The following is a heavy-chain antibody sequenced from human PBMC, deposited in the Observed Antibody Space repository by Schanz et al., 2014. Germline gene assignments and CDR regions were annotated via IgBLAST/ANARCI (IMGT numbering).Heavy chain of an antibody. CDR3: ARPALWFGDNCGDP. D-gene: IGHD3-10*01. CDR2: FNDGGVNK. CDR1: GFSLDIFA. V-gene: IGHV3-23*01. J-gene: IGHJ5*02. Sequence: EVHLLESGGGLVEPGGSLRLSCATSGFSLDIFAVSWVRQAPGKGLEWVSSFNDGGVNKYYADSVKGRFTISSDNSKSTLYLQMSSLRAEDTAVYYCARPALWFGDNCGDPWGQGTLVNVSS.